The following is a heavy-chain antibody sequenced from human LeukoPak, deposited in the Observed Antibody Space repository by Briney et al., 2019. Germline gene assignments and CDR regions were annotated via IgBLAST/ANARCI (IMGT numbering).Heavy chain of an antibody. CDR2: ISAYNGNT. J-gene: IGHJ4*02. Sequence: ASVKVSCKASGYTFTSYGISWVRQAPGQGLEWMGWISAYNGNTNYAQKLQGRVTMTTGTSTSTAYMELRSLRSDDTAVYYCARDRSSTSCPANWGQGTLVTVSS. D-gene: IGHD2-2*01. CDR1: GYTFTSYG. CDR3: ARDRSSTSCPAN. V-gene: IGHV1-18*01.